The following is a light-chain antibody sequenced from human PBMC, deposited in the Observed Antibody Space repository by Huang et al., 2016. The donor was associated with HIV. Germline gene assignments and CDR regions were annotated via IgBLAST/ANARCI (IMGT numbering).Light chain of an antibody. Sequence: EIVLTQSPTTLSLSPGERATLSCRASQSVNRYLAWYQQKPGQAPRLLIYDASNRATGIPARFSVSGSGTDFTLTISSLEPEDFAVYYCQQRSNWPPITFGQGTRLEIK. CDR2: DAS. J-gene: IGKJ5*01. V-gene: IGKV3-11*01. CDR1: QSVNRY. CDR3: QQRSNWPPIT.